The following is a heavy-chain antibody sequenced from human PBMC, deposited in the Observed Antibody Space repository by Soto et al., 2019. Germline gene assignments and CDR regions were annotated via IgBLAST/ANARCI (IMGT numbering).Heavy chain of an antibody. V-gene: IGHV3-23*01. CDR2: ISGSGGST. J-gene: IGHJ6*02. Sequence: EVQLLESGGGLVQPGGSLRLSCAASGFTFSSYAMSWVRQAPGKGLEWVSAISGSGGSTYYADSVKGRFTISRDNSKNTLYLQMNSLRAEDTAVYYCAKDSRMVRGVIPYGMDVWGQGTTVTVPS. CDR1: GFTFSSYA. CDR3: AKDSRMVRGVIPYGMDV. D-gene: IGHD3-10*01.